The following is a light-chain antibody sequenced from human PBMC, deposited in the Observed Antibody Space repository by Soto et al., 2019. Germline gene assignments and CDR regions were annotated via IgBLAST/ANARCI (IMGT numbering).Light chain of an antibody. CDR2: DVT. CDR3: SSYTTGNTLVL. J-gene: IGLJ2*01. V-gene: IGLV2-14*01. Sequence: QSVLTQPASVSGSPGQSITISCTGTSSDVGDYNYVSWYQQHPGKAPKLMIHDVTNRPSGVSNRFSGSKSGNTASLTISGLQAEDEADYYCSSYTTGNTLVLFGGGTKLT. CDR1: SSDVGDYNY.